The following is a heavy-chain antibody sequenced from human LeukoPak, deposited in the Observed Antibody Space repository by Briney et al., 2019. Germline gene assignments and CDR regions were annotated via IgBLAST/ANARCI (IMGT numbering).Heavy chain of an antibody. Sequence: AASVKVSCKASGGTFSSYAISWVRQAPGQGLEWMGRIIPILGIANYAQKFQGRVTITADKSTSTAYMGLSSLRSEDTAMYYCARDTYYYDSSGHTPFDYWGQGTLVTVSS. D-gene: IGHD3-22*01. J-gene: IGHJ4*02. CDR3: ARDTYYYDSSGHTPFDY. CDR1: GGTFSSYA. CDR2: IIPILGIA. V-gene: IGHV1-69*04.